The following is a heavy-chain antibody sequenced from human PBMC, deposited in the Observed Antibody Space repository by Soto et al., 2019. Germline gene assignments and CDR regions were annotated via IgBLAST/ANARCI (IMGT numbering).Heavy chain of an antibody. CDR2: IKQDGSEK. CDR3: ARDLNPIGVGGSCFDY. Sequence: GGSLRLSCAASGFTFSSYWMSWVRQAPGKGLEWVANIKQDGSEKYYVDSVKGRFTISRDNAKNSLYLQMNSLRAEDTAVYYFARDLNPIGVGGSCFDYWGQGTLVTVTS. V-gene: IGHV3-7*03. D-gene: IGHD2-15*01. CDR1: GFTFSSYW. J-gene: IGHJ4*02.